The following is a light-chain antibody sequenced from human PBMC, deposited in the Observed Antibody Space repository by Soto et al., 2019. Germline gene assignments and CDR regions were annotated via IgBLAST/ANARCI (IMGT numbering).Light chain of an antibody. CDR3: QRYNNWPLT. J-gene: IGKJ4*01. CDR2: GAS. CDR1: QGIGST. Sequence: EIVMTQSPATLSVSPGERATLSCRASQGIGSTLAWYQQKPGQTPRLLIYGASTRATGVPARFSGSGSGTEFTLAINSLQSEDFAVYSCQRYNNWPLTFGGGTKVEI. V-gene: IGKV3-15*01.